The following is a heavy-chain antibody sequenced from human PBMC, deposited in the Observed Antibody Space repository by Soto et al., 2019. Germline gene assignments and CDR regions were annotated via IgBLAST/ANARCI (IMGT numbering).Heavy chain of an antibody. CDR3: ARGRLTYRFDPFDI. D-gene: IGHD1-1*01. J-gene: IGHJ3*02. CDR1: GFTFSSFW. V-gene: IGHV3-74*01. Sequence: GGSLRLSCAASGFTFSSFWMHWVRQAPGKGLVWVSRINSDGSSISYVDSVTGRFTVSRDNAKNTVYLQMNSLRAEDTAVYYCARGRLTYRFDPFDIWGQGTMVNGS. CDR2: INSDGSSI.